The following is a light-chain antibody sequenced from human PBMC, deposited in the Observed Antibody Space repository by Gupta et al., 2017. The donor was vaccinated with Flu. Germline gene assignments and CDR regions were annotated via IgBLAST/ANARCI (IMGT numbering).Light chain of an antibody. CDR1: QYIRHSNGNNY. CDR2: LGS. Sequence: VTPGESASISCRSSQYIRHSNGNNYLDWYLQKPGQSPQLLIYLGSNRASGVPDRFSGSGSGTDFTFKISRVEAEDVGVYYCMQALQTPLTFGGGTKVEIK. V-gene: IGKV2-28*01. CDR3: MQALQTPLT. J-gene: IGKJ4*01.